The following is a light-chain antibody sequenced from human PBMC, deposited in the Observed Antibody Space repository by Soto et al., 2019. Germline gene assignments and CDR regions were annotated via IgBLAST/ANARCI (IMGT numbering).Light chain of an antibody. CDR2: EVS. CDR3: VAWDDSRASV. Sequence: QSALTQPASVSGSPGQSITISCTGTSSDVGGHNYVSWYQQHPGKAPKFMIFEVSNRPSGVSNRFSGSKSGNTASLTISGLQAEDEADYYCVAWDDSRASVFGTGTKLTVL. J-gene: IGLJ1*01. V-gene: IGLV2-14*01. CDR1: SSDVGGHNY.